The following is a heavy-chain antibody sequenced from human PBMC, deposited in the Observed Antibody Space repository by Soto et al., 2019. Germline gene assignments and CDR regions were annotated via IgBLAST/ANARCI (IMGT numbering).Heavy chain of an antibody. CDR2: ISSSSSYI. CDR1: GFTFSSYS. J-gene: IGHJ4*02. D-gene: IGHD5-18*01. Sequence: EVQLVESGGGLVKPGGSLRLSYAASGFTFSSYSMNWVRQAPGKGLEWVSSISSSSSYIYYADSVKGRFTISRDNAKNSLYLQMNSLRAEDTAVYYCARGGYSYGWWYPDYWGQGTLVTVSS. V-gene: IGHV3-21*01. CDR3: ARGGYSYGWWYPDY.